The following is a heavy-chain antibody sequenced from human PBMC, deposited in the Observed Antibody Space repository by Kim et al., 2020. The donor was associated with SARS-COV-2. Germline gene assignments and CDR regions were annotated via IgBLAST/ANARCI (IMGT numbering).Heavy chain of an antibody. D-gene: IGHD3-10*01. V-gene: IGHV3-23*01. CDR1: GFTFSSYA. Sequence: GGSLRLSCAASGFTFSSYAMSWVRQAPGKGLEWVSAISGSGGSTYYADSVKGRFTISRDNSKNTLYLQMNSLRAEDTAVYYCALALWFGEHPQDYWGQGTLVTVSS. CDR2: ISGSGGST. J-gene: IGHJ4*02. CDR3: ALALWFGEHPQDY.